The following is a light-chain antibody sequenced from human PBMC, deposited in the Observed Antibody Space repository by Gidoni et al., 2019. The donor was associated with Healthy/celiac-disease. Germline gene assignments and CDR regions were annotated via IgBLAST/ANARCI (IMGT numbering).Light chain of an antibody. CDR1: QGISNY. Sequence: DIQLTQSPSPLSASVGDRVTITGRASQGISNYLAWYQQKPGKVPKLLIYAASTMQSGVTSRFSGSGSGIDFTITISSLQPEDVETYYCQKYNSAPFTFGPGTKVEIK. CDR3: QKYNSAPFT. V-gene: IGKV1-27*01. CDR2: AAS. J-gene: IGKJ3*01.